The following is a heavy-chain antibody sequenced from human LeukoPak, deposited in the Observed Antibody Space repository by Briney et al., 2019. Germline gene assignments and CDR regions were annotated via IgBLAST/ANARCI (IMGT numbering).Heavy chain of an antibody. V-gene: IGHV3-66*01. CDR2: IYSGGST. CDR1: GFTVSSNY. D-gene: IGHD3-22*01. Sequence: GGSLRLSCAASGFTVSSNYMSWVRQAPGEGLEWVSVIYSGGSTYYADSVKGRFTISRDNSKNTLYLQMNSLRAEDTAVYYCAKDLRITMIVVVTSPFDYWGQGTLVTVSS. J-gene: IGHJ4*02. CDR3: AKDLRITMIVVVTSPFDY.